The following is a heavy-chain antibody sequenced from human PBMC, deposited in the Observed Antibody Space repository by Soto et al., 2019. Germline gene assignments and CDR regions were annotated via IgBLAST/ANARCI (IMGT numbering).Heavy chain of an antibody. CDR2: IIPIFGTA. Sequence: QVQLGQSGAEVKKPGSSVKVSCKASGGTFSSYAISWVRQAPGQGLEWMGGIIPIFGTANYAQKFQGRVTITADESTSTAYMELSRLRSEETAVYYCAREVSSSGTRFEPWGQGTLVTVSS. CDR3: AREVSSSGTRFEP. CDR1: GGTFSSYA. J-gene: IGHJ5*02. D-gene: IGHD6-19*01. V-gene: IGHV1-69*01.